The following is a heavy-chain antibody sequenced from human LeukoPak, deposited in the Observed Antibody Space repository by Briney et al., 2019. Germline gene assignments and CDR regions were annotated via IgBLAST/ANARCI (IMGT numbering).Heavy chain of an antibody. D-gene: IGHD3-10*01. V-gene: IGHV1-18*01. CDR1: GYTFTSYG. J-gene: IGHJ4*02. Sequence: ASVKVSCKASGYTFTSYGISWVRQAPGQGLEWMGWISAYNGNTNYAQKLQGRVTMTTDTSTSTAYMELRSLRSDDTAVYFCAREIYYSSGNVYNRIDYWGQGTLVTVSS. CDR2: ISAYNGNT. CDR3: AREIYYSSGNVYNRIDY.